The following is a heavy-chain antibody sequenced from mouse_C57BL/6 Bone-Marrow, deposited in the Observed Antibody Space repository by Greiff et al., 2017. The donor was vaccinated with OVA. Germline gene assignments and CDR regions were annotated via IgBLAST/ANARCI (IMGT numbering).Heavy chain of an antibody. D-gene: IGHD2-4*01. V-gene: IGHV7-3*01. CDR3: ARTVSYDYDGPGFAY. CDR2: IRNKANGYTT. J-gene: IGHJ3*01. CDR1: GFTFTDYY. Sequence: EVHLVESGGGLVQPGGSLSLSCAASGFTFTDYYMSWVRQPPGKALEWLGFIRNKANGYTTEYSASVKGRFTISRDNSQSILYLQMNALRAEDSATYYCARTVSYDYDGPGFAYWGQGTLVTVSA.